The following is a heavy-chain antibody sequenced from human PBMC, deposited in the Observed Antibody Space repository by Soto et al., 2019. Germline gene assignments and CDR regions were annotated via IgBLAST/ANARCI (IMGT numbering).Heavy chain of an antibody. Sequence: WTWIRQPPGKGLEWIGYFFYSGSTKYNPSLKSRVNMSVDTSKNQFSLTLSSVTAADTAIYYCARGRGYSGYEPTYYFDQWGQGTLVTVS. J-gene: IGHJ4*02. CDR2: FFYSGST. V-gene: IGHV4-59*01. CDR3: ARGRGYSGYEPTYYFDQ. D-gene: IGHD5-12*01.